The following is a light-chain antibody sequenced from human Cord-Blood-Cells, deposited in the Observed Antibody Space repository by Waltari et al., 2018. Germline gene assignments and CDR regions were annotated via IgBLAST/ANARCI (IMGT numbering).Light chain of an antibody. CDR1: SSKIGNNY. CDR3: GTWDSSLSAVYV. V-gene: IGLV1-51*02. CDR2: ENN. J-gene: IGLJ1*01. Sequence: QSVLTQPPSVSAAPGQKVTIPCSGSSSKIGNNYVSWYQQLPGTAPKPLIYENNKRPSGIPDRFSGSKSGTSATLGITGLQTGDEADYYCGTWDSSLSAVYVFGTGTKVTVL.